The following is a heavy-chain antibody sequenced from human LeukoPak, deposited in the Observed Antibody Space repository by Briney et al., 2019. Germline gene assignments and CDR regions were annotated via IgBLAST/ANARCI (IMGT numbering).Heavy chain of an antibody. D-gene: IGHD1-26*01. CDR3: AKELLLGYFYMDV. CDR1: GFSFSNYG. J-gene: IGHJ6*03. Sequence: GGSLRLSCAASGFSFSNYGMPWVRQTPGKGLESVAFTRYDGTIKDYADSVKGRFTISRDNSQNVLHLQMKSLRTEDTAVYYCAKELLLGYFYMDVWGKGTTVIVSS. CDR2: TRYDGTIK. V-gene: IGHV3-30*02.